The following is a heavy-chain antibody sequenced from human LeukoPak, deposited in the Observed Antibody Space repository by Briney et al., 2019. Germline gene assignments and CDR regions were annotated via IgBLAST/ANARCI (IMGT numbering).Heavy chain of an antibody. D-gene: IGHD3-10*01. V-gene: IGHV3-66*01. CDR3: ARDRSGSGGYSYDN. CDR1: GFSVSSNY. CDR2: IFSGGST. J-gene: IGHJ4*02. Sequence: GGSLRLSCAASGFSVSSNYMSWVRQAPGKGLEWVSVIFSGGSTYFADSVKGRFTISRDNSKNTLYLQMNSLRAEDTAVYYCARDRSGSGGYSYDNWGREPWSPSPQ.